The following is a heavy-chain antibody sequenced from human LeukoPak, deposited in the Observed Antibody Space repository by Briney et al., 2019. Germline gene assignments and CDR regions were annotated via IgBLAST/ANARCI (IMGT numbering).Heavy chain of an antibody. CDR3: AKDIRGYYYGMDV. V-gene: IGHV3-9*01. D-gene: IGHD3-16*01. CDR2: ISWNSGSI. CDR1: GFIFDDYA. J-gene: IGHJ6*02. Sequence: GGSLRLSCAASGFIFDDYAMHWVRQAPGKGLEWVSGISWNSGSIGYADSVKGRFTISRDNAKNSLYLQMNSLRAEDTALYYCAKDIRGYYYGMDVWGQGTTVTVSS.